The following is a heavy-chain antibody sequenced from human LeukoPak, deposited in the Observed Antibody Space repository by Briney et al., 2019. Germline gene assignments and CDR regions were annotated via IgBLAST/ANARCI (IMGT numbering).Heavy chain of an antibody. Sequence: SETLPLACTVSGGSISSGGYYWSWIRQHPGKGLEWIGYIYYSGSTYYNPSLKSRVTISVDTSKNQFSLKLSSVTAADTAVYYCARDRRDGYNLAYYYGMDVWGQGTTVTVSS. CDR1: GGSISSGGYY. V-gene: IGHV4-31*03. CDR2: IYYSGST. J-gene: IGHJ6*02. D-gene: IGHD5-24*01. CDR3: ARDRRDGYNLAYYYGMDV.